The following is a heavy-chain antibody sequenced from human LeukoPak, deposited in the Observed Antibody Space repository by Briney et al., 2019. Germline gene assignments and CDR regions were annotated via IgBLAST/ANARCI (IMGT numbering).Heavy chain of an antibody. D-gene: IGHD3-16*01. Sequence: PSETLSLTCIVSGGSISIYYWNWIRQPPGKGLEWVGYIYNSGSTDYNPSLKRRVTISADTSKNQFSLKLTSVTAADTAVYYCARDRELGSWGQGILVTVSS. CDR2: IYNSGST. CDR3: ARDRELGS. V-gene: IGHV4-59*01. CDR1: GGSISIYY. J-gene: IGHJ5*02.